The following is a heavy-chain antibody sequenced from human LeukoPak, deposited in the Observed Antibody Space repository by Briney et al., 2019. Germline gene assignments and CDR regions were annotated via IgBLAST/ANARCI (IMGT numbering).Heavy chain of an antibody. Sequence: TGGSLRLSCAASGFIFSGYAMTWVRQAPGKGLELVAAISGSGGGTYYADSVKGRFTISRDNSKNTLYVQMTSLRAEDTAVYYCAKACIPAAGQDYFDYWGQGTLVTVSS. V-gene: IGHV3-23*01. CDR3: AKACIPAAGQDYFDY. CDR2: ISGSGGGT. CDR1: GFIFSGYA. D-gene: IGHD6-13*01. J-gene: IGHJ4*02.